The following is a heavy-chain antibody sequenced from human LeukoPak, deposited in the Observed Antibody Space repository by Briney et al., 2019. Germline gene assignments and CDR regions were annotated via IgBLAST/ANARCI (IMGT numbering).Heavy chain of an antibody. V-gene: IGHV3-23*01. Sequence: PGGSLRLSCAASGFTFSSYAMSWVRQAPGKGLEWVSAISGSGGSTYYADSVKGRFTISRDNSKNTLNLQMDSLRADDTAVYYCGKGPGYSVYDNLPHHWGQGTLVTVSS. CDR2: ISGSGGST. CDR1: GFTFSSYA. J-gene: IGHJ5*02. D-gene: IGHD5/OR15-5a*01. CDR3: GKGPGYSVYDNLPHH.